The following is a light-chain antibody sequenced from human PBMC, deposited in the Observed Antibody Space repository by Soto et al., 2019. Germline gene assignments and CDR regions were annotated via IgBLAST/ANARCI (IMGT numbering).Light chain of an antibody. Sequence: QSALTQPASVSGSPGQSITISCTGTSSDVGAYNSVSWYQQHPGKAPKLMIYDVNNRPSGVSSRFFGSKSGNTASLTISGLQAEDEADYYCSSYTSGNTYVLFGGGTKVTVL. J-gene: IGLJ2*01. CDR1: SSDVGAYNS. CDR2: DVN. V-gene: IGLV2-14*03. CDR3: SSYTSGNTYVL.